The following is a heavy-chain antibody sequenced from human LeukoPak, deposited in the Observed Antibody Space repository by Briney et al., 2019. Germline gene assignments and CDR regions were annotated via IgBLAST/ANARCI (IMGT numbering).Heavy chain of an antibody. CDR3: ARDRGYSSDY. D-gene: IGHD5-12*01. V-gene: IGHV3-21*01. Sequence: KAGGSLRLSCAASGFTFSSYSMNWVRQAPGKGLEWVSSISSSSSYIYYADSVKGRFTISRDNARNSLHLQMNSLRAEDTAVYYCARDRGYSSDYWGQGTLVTVSS. CDR2: ISSSSSYI. J-gene: IGHJ4*02. CDR1: GFTFSSYS.